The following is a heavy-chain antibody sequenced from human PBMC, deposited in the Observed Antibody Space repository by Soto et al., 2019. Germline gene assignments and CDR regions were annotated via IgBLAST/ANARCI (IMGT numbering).Heavy chain of an antibody. Sequence: PGGSLRLSCAASGFTFRRYDMNWVRQAPGKGLEWVGRIKSKTDGGTTDYAAPVKGRFTISRDDSKNTLYLQMNSLKTEDTAVYYCTTDPVTMIVVVPSSGWGQGTLVTVSS. V-gene: IGHV3-15*07. J-gene: IGHJ4*02. CDR3: TTDPVTMIVVVPSSG. D-gene: IGHD3-22*01. CDR1: GFTFRRYD. CDR2: IKSKTDGGTT.